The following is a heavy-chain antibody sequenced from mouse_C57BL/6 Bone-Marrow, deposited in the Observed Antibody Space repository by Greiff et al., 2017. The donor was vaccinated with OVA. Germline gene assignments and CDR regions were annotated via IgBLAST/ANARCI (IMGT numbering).Heavy chain of an antibody. J-gene: IGHJ3*01. Sequence: EVKLVESGGGLVKPGGSLKLSCAASGFTFSSYAMSWVRQTPEKRLEWVATISDGGSYTYYPDNVKGRFTIARDNAKNNLYLQMSHLKSEDTAMYSCADYDYEAYWGQGTLVTVSA. V-gene: IGHV5-4*03. CDR2: ISDGGSYT. D-gene: IGHD2-4*01. CDR3: ADYDYEAY. CDR1: GFTFSSYA.